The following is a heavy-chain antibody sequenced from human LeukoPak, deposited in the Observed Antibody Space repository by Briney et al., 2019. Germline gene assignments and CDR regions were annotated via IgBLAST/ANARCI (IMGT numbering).Heavy chain of an antibody. Sequence: GGSLRLSCAASGFTFDDYAMHWVRQAPGKGLEWVSGISWNSGSIGYADSVKGRFTISRDNAKNSLYLQMNSLRAEDTALYYCAKGVNYYGSGSQGDYMDVWGKGTTVTISS. D-gene: IGHD3-10*01. J-gene: IGHJ6*03. V-gene: IGHV3-9*01. CDR2: ISWNSGSI. CDR3: AKGVNYYGSGSQGDYMDV. CDR1: GFTFDDYA.